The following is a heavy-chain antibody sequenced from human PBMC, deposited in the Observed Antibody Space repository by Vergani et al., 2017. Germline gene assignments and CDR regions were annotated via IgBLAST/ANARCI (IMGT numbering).Heavy chain of an antibody. CDR1: GYTFTSYY. V-gene: IGHV1-46*01. Sequence: QVQLVQSGAEVKKPGASVKVSCKASGYTFTSYYMHWVRQAPGQGLEWMGIIHTSGGSTSYAQKFQGRVTMTRDTSTSTVYMELSSLRSEDTAVYYCARDGGSGIAVAGTDVWGQGTLVTVSS. D-gene: IGHD6-19*01. J-gene: IGHJ4*02. CDR3: ARDGGSGIAVAGTDV. CDR2: IHTSGGST.